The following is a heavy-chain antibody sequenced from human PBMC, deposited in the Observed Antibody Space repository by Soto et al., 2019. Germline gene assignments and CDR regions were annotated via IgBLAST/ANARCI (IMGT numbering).Heavy chain of an antibody. CDR3: XXXXXXKIIVTTYYGLDV. D-gene: IGHD5-12*01. CDR2: IIPVFGTP. V-gene: IGHV1-69*05. CDR1: GGSFSNYG. Sequence: QVQVVQSGAEVKKPGSSVKVSCKASGGSFSNYGISWVRQAPGQGLEWMGGIIPVFGTPHYAQKFQDRVXXXXXXXXXXXXXXXXXXXXXXXXXXXXXXXXXXKIIVTTYYGLDVWGQGTTVTVSS. J-gene: IGHJ6*02.